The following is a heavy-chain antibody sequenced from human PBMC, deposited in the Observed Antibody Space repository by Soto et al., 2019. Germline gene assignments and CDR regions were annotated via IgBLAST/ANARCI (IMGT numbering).Heavy chain of an antibody. Sequence: SETLSLTCTVSGGSISSYYWSWIRQPPGKGLEWIGYIYYSGSTNYNPSLKSRVTISVDTSKNQFSLKLSSVTAADTAVYYCAREYRAAGRTYYYGMDVWGQGTTVTVS. CDR1: GGSISSYY. CDR2: IYYSGST. V-gene: IGHV4-59*01. CDR3: AREYRAAGRTYYYGMDV. D-gene: IGHD1-26*01. J-gene: IGHJ6*02.